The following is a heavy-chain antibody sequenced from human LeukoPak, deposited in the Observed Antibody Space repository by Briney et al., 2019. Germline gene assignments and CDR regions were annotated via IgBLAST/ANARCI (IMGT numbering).Heavy chain of an antibody. CDR3: ASSDGKYFQH. V-gene: IGHV1-18*01. D-gene: IGHD1-1*01. CDR1: GYTFTSYG. CDR2: ISAYNGNT. Sequence: RVSVKVSCKASGYTFTSYGISWVRQAPGQGLEWMGWISAYNGNTNYAQKLQGRVTMTTDTSTSTAYMELRSLRSDDTAVYYCASSDGKYFQHWGQGTLVTVSS. J-gene: IGHJ1*01.